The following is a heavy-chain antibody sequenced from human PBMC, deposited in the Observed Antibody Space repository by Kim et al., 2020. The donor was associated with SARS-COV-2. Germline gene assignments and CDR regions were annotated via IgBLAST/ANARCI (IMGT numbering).Heavy chain of an antibody. Sequence: GGSLRLSCVASGFTFSSYGMRWVRQAPGKGLEWVADISNDGSEKFYLDSVKGRFTISRDTSKNTLSLQMNSLRVEDTAVYYCACYSGTGVDVDYWGHGTLVTVSS. CDR2: ISNDGSEK. D-gene: IGHD3-10*01. CDR1: GFTFSSYG. V-gene: IGHV3-33*01. CDR3: ACYSGTGVDVDY. J-gene: IGHJ4*01.